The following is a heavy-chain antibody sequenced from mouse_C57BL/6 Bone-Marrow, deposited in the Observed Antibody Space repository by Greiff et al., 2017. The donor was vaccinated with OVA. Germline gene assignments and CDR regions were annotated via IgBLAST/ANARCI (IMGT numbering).Heavy chain of an antibody. Sequence: QVQLKQPGTELVKPGASVKLSCKASGYTFTSYWMHWVKQRPGQGLEWIGNINPSNGGTNYNEKFKSKATLTVDKSSSTAYMQLSSLTSEDSAVDYCAKIYYGYLYYFDYWGQGTTLTVSS. CDR2: INPSNGGT. D-gene: IGHD2-2*01. V-gene: IGHV1-53*01. CDR1: GYTFTSYW. J-gene: IGHJ2*01. CDR3: AKIYYGYLYYFDY.